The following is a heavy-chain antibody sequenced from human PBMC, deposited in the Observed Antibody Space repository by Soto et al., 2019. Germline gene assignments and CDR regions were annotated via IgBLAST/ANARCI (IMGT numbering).Heavy chain of an antibody. CDR1: GGSISSGGYY. CDR2: IYYSGST. Sequence: SETLSLTCTVSGGSISSGGYYWSWIRQHPGKGLEWIGYIYYSGSTYYNQSLKSRVTISVDTSKNQFSLKLSSVTAADTAVYYCARGICTNGVCYVYNWFDPWGQGTLVTVSS. D-gene: IGHD2-8*01. CDR3: ARGICTNGVCYVYNWFDP. V-gene: IGHV4-31*03. J-gene: IGHJ5*02.